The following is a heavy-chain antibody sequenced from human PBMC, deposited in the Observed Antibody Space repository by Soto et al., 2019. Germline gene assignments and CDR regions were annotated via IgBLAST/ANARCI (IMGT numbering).Heavy chain of an antibody. J-gene: IGHJ6*03. CDR3: ARDLKGITMVRGHYYYYMDV. V-gene: IGHV4-31*03. D-gene: IGHD3-10*01. CDR1: GGSISSGGYY. CDR2: IYYSGST. Sequence: SETLSLTCTVSGGSISSGGYYWSWIRQHPGKGLEWIGYIYYSGSTYYNPSLKSRVTISVDTSKNQFSLKLSSVTAADTAVYYCARDLKGITMVRGHYYYYMDVWGKGTTVTVSS.